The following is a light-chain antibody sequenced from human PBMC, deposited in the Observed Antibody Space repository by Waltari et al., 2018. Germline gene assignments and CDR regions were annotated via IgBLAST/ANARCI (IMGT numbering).Light chain of an antibody. V-gene: IGKV1-33*01. CDR2: DAS. Sequence: EIQLTQSPSSLSAAVGDRVTITCQATQDNTTSLSWFQQKPGKTTQLLIYDASSLQPGVPSRFSGTGSGTAFSFTITSLQPEDSATYYCQHYHSLPYTFGRGTKVQIK. CDR3: QHYHSLPYT. CDR1: QDNTTS. J-gene: IGKJ2*01.